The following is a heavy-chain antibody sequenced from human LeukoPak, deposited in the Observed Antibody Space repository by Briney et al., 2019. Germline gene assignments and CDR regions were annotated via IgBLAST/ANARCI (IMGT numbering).Heavy chain of an antibody. D-gene: IGHD3-22*01. CDR2: ISYSGST. V-gene: IGHV4-59*01. J-gene: IGHJ5*02. CDR1: GXSISSYY. Sequence: SETLSLTCTVSGXSISSYYWSWIRQPPGKGLESIACISYSGSTKYNPSLKSRVTISVDTSKNQLSLKLSSVTAADTAVYYCAREPGFDSSGYLNWFDPWGQGTLVTVSS. CDR3: AREPGFDSSGYLNWFDP.